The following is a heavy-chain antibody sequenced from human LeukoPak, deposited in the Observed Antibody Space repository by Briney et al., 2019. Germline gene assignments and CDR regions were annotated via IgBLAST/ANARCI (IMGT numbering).Heavy chain of an antibody. Sequence: KAGGSLRLSCVGSGFTFSDAWMSWVRQAPGKGLEWVGRIKSKSDGGTIDYAAPVKGRFTISRDDSRNTLYLQMNSLKTEDTAAYYCTTRRQDGWWGQGTLVTVS. CDR1: GFTFSDAW. CDR2: IKSKSDGGTI. D-gene: IGHD2-15*01. V-gene: IGHV3-15*01. CDR3: TTRRQDGW. J-gene: IGHJ4*02.